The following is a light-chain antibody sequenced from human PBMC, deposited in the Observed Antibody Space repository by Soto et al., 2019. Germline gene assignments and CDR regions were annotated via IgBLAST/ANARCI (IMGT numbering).Light chain of an antibody. Sequence: QSVLTQSPSASASLGASVKLTCTLSSGHSTYTVAWHQQEPGRGPRYLMKVNSDGSHTKGDGIPDRFSGSSSGAERYLSISSLQSEDEADYHCQDWGTGTLRVFGGGTKLTVL. J-gene: IGLJ2*01. CDR1: SGHSTYT. V-gene: IGLV4-69*02. CDR3: QDWGTGTLRV. CDR2: VNSDGSH.